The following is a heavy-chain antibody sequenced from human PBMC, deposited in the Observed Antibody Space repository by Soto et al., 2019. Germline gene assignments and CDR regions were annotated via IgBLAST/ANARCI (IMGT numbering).Heavy chain of an antibody. CDR2: VYWTGST. V-gene: IGHV4-39*01. CDR3: ARSHYTYGLLIDY. J-gene: IGHJ4*02. CDR1: GDSITTNGYY. D-gene: IGHD2-8*01. Sequence: SETLSLTCSVSGDSITTNGYYWCWIRQPPGKGLQWIGNVYWTGSTFSHPSLTSRVCISVDTSKNEFSLRLTSVTAADTAVYYCARSHYTYGLLIDYWGPGTLVTVSS.